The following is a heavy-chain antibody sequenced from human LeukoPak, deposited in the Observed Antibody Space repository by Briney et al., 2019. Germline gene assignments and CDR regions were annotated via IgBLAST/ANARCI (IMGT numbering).Heavy chain of an antibody. J-gene: IGHJ4*02. V-gene: IGHV3-7*03. CDR3: ARDPDCSGGSCYGRGYYFDY. CDR2: IKQDGSEK. D-gene: IGHD2-15*01. CDR1: GFTFSRYW. Sequence: GGSLRLSCAASGFTFSRYWMSWVRQAPGKGLEWVANIKQDGSEKYYVDSVKGRFTISRDNAKKSVYLQMNSLRAEDTAVYYCARDPDCSGGSCYGRGYYFDYWGQGTLVTVSS.